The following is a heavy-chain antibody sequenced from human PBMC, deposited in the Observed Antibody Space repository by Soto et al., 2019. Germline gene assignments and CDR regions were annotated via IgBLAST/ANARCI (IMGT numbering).Heavy chain of an antibody. J-gene: IGHJ6*02. D-gene: IGHD3-3*02. CDR1: GGTFSSSA. CDR2: IMPIFRTP. CDR3: ARDKDRQQLGGNYYYIMDV. Sequence: QVQLVQSGAEVKKPGSSVKVSCKASGGTFSSSAFSWVRQAPGQGLEWMGGIMPIFRTPDYAQKLQGRVTITADESTSTAYIERSSLTSEDTGVYYCARDKDRQQLGGNYYYIMDVWGQGTTVTVSS. V-gene: IGHV1-69*12.